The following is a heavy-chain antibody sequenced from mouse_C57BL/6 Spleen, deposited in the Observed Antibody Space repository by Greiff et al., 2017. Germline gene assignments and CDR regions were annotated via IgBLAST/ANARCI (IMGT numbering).Heavy chain of an antibody. J-gene: IGHJ3*01. Sequence: QVQLQQSGPELVKPGASVKISCKASGYAFSSSWMNWVKQRPGKGLEWIGRIYPGDGDTNYNGKFKGKATLTADKSSSTAYMQLSSLTSEDSAVYFCARSEVLGNWFAYWGQGTLVTVSA. CDR2: IYPGDGDT. CDR1: GYAFSSSW. CDR3: ARSEVLGNWFAY. V-gene: IGHV1-82*01.